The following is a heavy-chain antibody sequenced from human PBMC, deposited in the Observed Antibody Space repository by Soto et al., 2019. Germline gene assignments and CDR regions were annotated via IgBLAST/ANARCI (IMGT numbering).Heavy chain of an antibody. D-gene: IGHD1-26*01. Sequence: GASVKVSCKASGGTFSSYAISWVRQAPGQGLEWMGGIIPIFGTANYAQKFQGRVTITADESTSTAYMELSSLRSEDTAVYYCARVRRLGAILAGYYYGMDVWGQGTTVTVSS. V-gene: IGHV1-69*13. CDR2: IIPIFGTA. CDR1: GGTFSSYA. CDR3: ARVRRLGAILAGYYYGMDV. J-gene: IGHJ6*02.